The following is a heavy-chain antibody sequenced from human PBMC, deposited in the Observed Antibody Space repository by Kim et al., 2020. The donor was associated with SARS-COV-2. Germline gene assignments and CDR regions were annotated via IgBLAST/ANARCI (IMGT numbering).Heavy chain of an antibody. V-gene: IGHV1-2*04. CDR2: INPNSGGT. J-gene: IGHJ3*02. CDR1: GYTFTGYY. D-gene: IGHD3-9*01. CDR3: ARGYYDILTGTADHAFDI. Sequence: ASVKVSCKASGYTFTGYYMHWVRQAPGQGLEWMGWINPNSGGTNYAQKFQGWVTMTRDTSISTAYMELSRLRSDETAVYYCARGYYDILTGTADHAFDIWGQGTMVTVSS.